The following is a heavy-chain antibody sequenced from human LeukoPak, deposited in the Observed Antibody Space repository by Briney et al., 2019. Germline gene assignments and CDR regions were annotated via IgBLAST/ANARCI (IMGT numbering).Heavy chain of an antibody. CDR2: IYYSGST. D-gene: IGHD5-18*01. J-gene: IGHJ3*02. Sequence: SETLSLTCTVSGGSISSGDYYWSWIRQPPGKGLEWIGYIYYSGSTYYNPSLKSRVTISVDTSKNQFSLKLSSVTAADTAVYYCARWSDVDTDDAFDIWGQGTMVTVSS. V-gene: IGHV4-30-4*08. CDR3: ARWSDVDTDDAFDI. CDR1: GGSISSGDYY.